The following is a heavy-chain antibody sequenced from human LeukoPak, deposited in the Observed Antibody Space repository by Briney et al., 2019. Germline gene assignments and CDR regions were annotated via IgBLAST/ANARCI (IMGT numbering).Heavy chain of an antibody. CDR1: GFTFSSYA. D-gene: IGHD3-22*01. CDR3: ARPRAYDTRDLDY. Sequence: GGSLRLSCAASGFTFSSYAMHWVRQAPGKGLEWVAVISYDGSNKYYADSVKGRFTISRDNSKNTLYLQMNSLRVEDTAVYYCARPRAYDTRDLDYWGQGTLVTVSS. V-gene: IGHV3-30-3*01. CDR2: ISYDGSNK. J-gene: IGHJ4*02.